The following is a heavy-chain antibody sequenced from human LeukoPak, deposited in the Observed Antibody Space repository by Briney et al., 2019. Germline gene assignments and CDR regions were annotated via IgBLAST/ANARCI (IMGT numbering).Heavy chain of an antibody. D-gene: IGHD3-22*01. CDR1: GGSISSYY. J-gene: IGHJ4*02. CDR3: ARDMRVVVGTFDY. Sequence: SETLSLTCTVSGGSISSYYWSWIRQPAGKGLEWIGRIYSGGSTNYNPSLRSRVTMSVDTSKNQFSLKLNSVTAADTAVYYCARDMRVVVGTFDYWGQGTLVTVSS. V-gene: IGHV4-4*07. CDR2: IYSGGST.